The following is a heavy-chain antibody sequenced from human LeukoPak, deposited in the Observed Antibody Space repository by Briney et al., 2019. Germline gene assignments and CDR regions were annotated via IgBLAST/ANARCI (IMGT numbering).Heavy chain of an antibody. Sequence: GGSLRLSCAASGFTLSNHWMTWVRQAPGKGLECVAIIKQDGSEKYYVDSVKGRFTISRDNAKNSLYLQMNSLRAEDTAVYYCARDGAPYYGSGSYYADYYGMDVWGQGTTVTVSS. D-gene: IGHD3-10*01. CDR3: ARDGAPYYGSGSYYADYYGMDV. CDR2: IKQDGSEK. V-gene: IGHV3-7*01. J-gene: IGHJ6*02. CDR1: GFTLSNHW.